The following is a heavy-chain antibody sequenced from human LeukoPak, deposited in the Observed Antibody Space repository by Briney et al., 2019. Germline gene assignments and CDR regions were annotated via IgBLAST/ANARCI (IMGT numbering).Heavy chain of an antibody. Sequence: PSETLSLTCTVSGGSISSGSYYWNWIRQPPGKGLEWIGEINHSGSANYNPSLKSRVTISVDTSKNQFSLNLSSVTAADTAVYYCARARCSGGSCYPNWFDPWGQGTLVTVSS. CDR3: ARARCSGGSCYPNWFDP. J-gene: IGHJ5*02. V-gene: IGHV4-39*07. CDR1: GGSISSGSYY. CDR2: INHSGSA. D-gene: IGHD2-15*01.